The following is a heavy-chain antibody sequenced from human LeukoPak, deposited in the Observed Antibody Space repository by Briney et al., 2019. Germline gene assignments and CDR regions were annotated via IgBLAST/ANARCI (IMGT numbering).Heavy chain of an antibody. V-gene: IGHV3-48*01. Sequence: PGGSLRLSCAASGFTLSFYSMNWVRQAPGKGLEWVSYISSSSSTIYYADSVKGRFTISRDNAKNSLYLQVNSLRAEDTAVYYCAKPPSQTRYCSGGSCYADYWGQGTLVTVSS. J-gene: IGHJ4*02. CDR2: ISSSSSTI. CDR1: GFTLSFYS. D-gene: IGHD2-15*01. CDR3: AKPPSQTRYCSGGSCYADY.